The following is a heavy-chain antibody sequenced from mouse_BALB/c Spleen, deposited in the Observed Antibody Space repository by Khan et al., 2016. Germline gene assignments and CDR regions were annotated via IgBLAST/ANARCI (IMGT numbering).Heavy chain of an antibody. Sequence: EVQLQESGPGLVKASQSLSLTCTVTGYSITSGYAWNWIRQFPGSKLEWVGYITYSGGTSYNPSLKSRISVTRDTSKNQFFLQFNSVTTEDTATYYCARDYYGSSFFDYWGQGTLVTVSA. CDR2: ITYSGGT. J-gene: IGHJ3*01. CDR1: GYSITSGYA. CDR3: ARDYYGSSFFDY. D-gene: IGHD1-1*01. V-gene: IGHV3-2*02.